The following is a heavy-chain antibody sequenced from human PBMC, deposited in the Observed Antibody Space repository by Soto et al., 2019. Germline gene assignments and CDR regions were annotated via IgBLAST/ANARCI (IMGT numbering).Heavy chain of an antibody. CDR1: GFTFSSYS. CDR2: ISYDGSNK. J-gene: IGHJ4*02. V-gene: IGHV3-30-3*01. Sequence: QMQLVESGGGVVQPGRSLRLSCAASGFTFSSYSMHWVRQAPGKGLEWVAVISYDGSNKYYADSVKGRFTISRDNSKNTLYLQMNSLRAEDTAVYYCARGAGIVVAGTSFDYWGQGTLVTVSS. CDR3: ARGAGIVVAGTSFDY. D-gene: IGHD6-19*01.